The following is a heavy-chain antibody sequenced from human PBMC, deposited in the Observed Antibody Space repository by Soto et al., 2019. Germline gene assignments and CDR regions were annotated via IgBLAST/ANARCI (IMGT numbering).Heavy chain of an antibody. V-gene: IGHV1-18*04. D-gene: IGHD1-26*01. J-gene: IGHJ4*02. Sequence: QVHLVQSGAVVENPGASVKVSCKASGYTFTNFGINWVRQAPGQGLEWMGWITPYNGNANYPQKHQARLPITTDTSTNTAYLELRSLRSDDTAVYFCARARMFSGAHHDYWGQGTRVTVSS. CDR1: GYTFTNFG. CDR2: ITPYNGNA. CDR3: ARARMFSGAHHDY.